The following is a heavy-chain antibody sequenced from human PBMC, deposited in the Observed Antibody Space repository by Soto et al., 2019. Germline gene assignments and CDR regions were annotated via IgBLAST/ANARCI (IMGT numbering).Heavy chain of an antibody. V-gene: IGHV3-23*01. CDR2: ISASGGST. J-gene: IGHJ4*02. CDR3: VKTRLAGGFGY. Sequence: EVQLLDSGGGLVQPGGSLRLSCAASGFTFNNYAMSWVRQAPGKGLEWVSSISASGGSTNYAESVKGRFTMSRDNSENTVYLQMNSLRAEDTAVYYCVKTRLAGGFGYWGQGSLVTVSS. CDR1: GFTFNNYA. D-gene: IGHD3-16*01.